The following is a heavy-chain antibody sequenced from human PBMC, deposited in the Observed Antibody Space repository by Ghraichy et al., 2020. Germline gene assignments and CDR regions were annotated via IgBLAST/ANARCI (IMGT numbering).Heavy chain of an antibody. CDR2: ISYDGSNK. J-gene: IGHJ4*02. CDR1: GFTFSSYA. CDR3: ARANYDFWSGYSMYYFDY. V-gene: IGHV3-30*14. Sequence: GGSLRLSCAASGFTFSSYAMHWVRQAPGKGLEWVAVISYDGSNKYYADSVKGRFTISRDNSKNTLYLQMNSLRAEDTAVYYCARANYDFWSGYSMYYFDYWGQGTLVTVSS. D-gene: IGHD3-3*01.